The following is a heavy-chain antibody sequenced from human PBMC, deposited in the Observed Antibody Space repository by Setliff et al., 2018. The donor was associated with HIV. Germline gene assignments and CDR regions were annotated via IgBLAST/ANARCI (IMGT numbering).Heavy chain of an antibody. J-gene: IGHJ4*02. CDR2: ISSSSTYI. Sequence: PGESLKISCAASGFTFSNYDMNWVRQAPGKGLEWVSSISSSSTYIFYADSVKGRFTISRDNAKNSLYLQMSSLRAEDTAVYYCARGYDILTGTYWGQGTLVTVSS. V-gene: IGHV3-21*01. CDR3: ARGYDILTGTY. CDR1: GFTFSNYD. D-gene: IGHD3-9*01.